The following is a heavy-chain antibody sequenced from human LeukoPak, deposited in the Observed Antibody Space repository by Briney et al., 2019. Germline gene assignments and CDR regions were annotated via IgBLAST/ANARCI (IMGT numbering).Heavy chain of an antibody. CDR2: INHSGST. J-gene: IGHJ6*03. V-gene: IGHV4-34*01. CDR1: GGSFSGYY. D-gene: IGHD2-15*01. CDR3: ASGGYCSGGSCYDYYYYYMDV. Sequence: SETLSLTCAVYGGSFSGYYWSWIRQPPGKGLEWIGEINHSGSTNYNPSLKSRVTISVDTSKNQFSLKLSSVTAADTAVYYCASGGYCSGGSCYDYYYYYMDVWGKGTTVTVSS.